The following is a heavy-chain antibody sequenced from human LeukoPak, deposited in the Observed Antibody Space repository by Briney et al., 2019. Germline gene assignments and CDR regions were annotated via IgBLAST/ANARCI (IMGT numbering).Heavy chain of an antibody. V-gene: IGHV3-66*01. CDR2: IYSGGST. CDR3: ARVASLSSGNADYFDC. CDR1: GFTVSTNY. D-gene: IGHD5-12*01. J-gene: IGHJ4*02. Sequence: GGSLRLSCAASGFTVSTNYMSWVRQAPGTGLEWVSVIYSGGSTYYADSVKGRFTISRDNSKNTLYLQMNSLRAGDTAVYYCARVASLSSGNADYFDCWGQGTLVTVSS.